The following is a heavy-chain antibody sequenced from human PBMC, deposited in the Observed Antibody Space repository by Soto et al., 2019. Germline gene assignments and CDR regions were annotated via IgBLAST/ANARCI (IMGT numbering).Heavy chain of an antibody. CDR3: ARLVGYCSGGSCYPYYFDY. D-gene: IGHD2-15*01. CDR2: IIPIFGTA. Sequence: SVKVSCKASGGTFSSYAISWVRQAPGQGLEWMGGIIPIFGTANYAQKFQGRVTITADKSTSTAYMELSSLRSEDTAVYYCARLVGYCSGGSCYPYYFDYWGQGTLVTVSS. J-gene: IGHJ4*02. CDR1: GGTFSSYA. V-gene: IGHV1-69*06.